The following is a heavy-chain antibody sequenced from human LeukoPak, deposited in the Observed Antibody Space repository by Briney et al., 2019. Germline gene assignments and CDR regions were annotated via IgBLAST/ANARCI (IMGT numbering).Heavy chain of an antibody. V-gene: IGHV3-9*01. J-gene: IGHJ6*02. D-gene: IGHD5-18*01. CDR1: GFSFKDYG. CDR3: AKHLTANNTYIFFGLDV. Sequence: PGGSLRLSCAATGFSFKDYGMHWVRQPPGKGLEWVSAINWNGGGTDYADSVKGRFTISRDNAKNSLYLQLSSLRPEDTALYYCAKHLTANNTYIFFGLDVWGQGTSVTVSS. CDR2: INWNGGGT.